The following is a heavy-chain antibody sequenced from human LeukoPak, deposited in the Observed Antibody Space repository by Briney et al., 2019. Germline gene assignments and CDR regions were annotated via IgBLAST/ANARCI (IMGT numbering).Heavy chain of an antibody. V-gene: IGHV4-38-2*01. D-gene: IGHD3-10*01. CDR2: IYHSGST. Sequence: SETLSLTCAVCGYSISSGYYWGWIRQPPGKGLEWIGSIYHSGSTYCNPSLKSRVTISVDTSKNQFSLKLSSVTAADTAVYHCARRGSHYFDYWGQGTLVTVSS. CDR3: ARRGSHYFDY. CDR1: GYSISSGYY. J-gene: IGHJ4*02.